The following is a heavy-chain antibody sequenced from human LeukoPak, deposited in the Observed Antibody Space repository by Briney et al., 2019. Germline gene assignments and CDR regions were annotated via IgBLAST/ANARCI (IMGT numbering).Heavy chain of an antibody. Sequence: GGSLRLSCAASGFTVSSNYMSWVRQAPGKGLEWVAVIWSDGNNKYYADSVKGRFTISRDNSKNTLYLQMNSLRAEDTAVYYCARDMTYYYGMDVWGQGTTVTVSS. V-gene: IGHV3-33*08. D-gene: IGHD3-16*01. CDR3: ARDMTYYYGMDV. CDR2: IWSDGNNK. J-gene: IGHJ6*02. CDR1: GFTVSSNY.